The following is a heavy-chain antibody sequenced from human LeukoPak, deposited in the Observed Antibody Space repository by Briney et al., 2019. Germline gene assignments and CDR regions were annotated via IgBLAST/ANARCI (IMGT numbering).Heavy chain of an antibody. V-gene: IGHV3-9*01. CDR1: GFTFDDYA. D-gene: IGHD5-18*01. J-gene: IGHJ4*02. Sequence: GGSLRLSCADSGFTFDDYAMHWVRQAPGKGLEWVSGISWNSGSIGYADSVKGRFTISRDNAKNSLYLQMNSLRAEDTALYYCAKDRGYSYDGVDYWGQGTLVTVSS. CDR3: AKDRGYSYDGVDY. CDR2: ISWNSGSI.